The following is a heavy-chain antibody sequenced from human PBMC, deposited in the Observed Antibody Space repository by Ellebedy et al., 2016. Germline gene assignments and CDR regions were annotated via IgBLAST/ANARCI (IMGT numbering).Heavy chain of an antibody. CDR3: ARPAYYDTKSPGPFDS. J-gene: IGHJ4*02. CDR1: GYRFSSYW. CDR2: IYPGDSDT. Sequence: GGSLRLSCKGSGYRFSSYWIAWVRQMPGKGLEWLGIIYPGDSDTRYSPSFQGQVTISADKSISTAYLQWNSLKASDTAMYYCARPAYYDTKSPGPFDSWGQGTLVTVSS. D-gene: IGHD3-22*01. V-gene: IGHV5-51*01.